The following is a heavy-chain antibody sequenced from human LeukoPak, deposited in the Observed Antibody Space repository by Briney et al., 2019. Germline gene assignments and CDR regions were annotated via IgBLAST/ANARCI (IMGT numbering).Heavy chain of an antibody. CDR1: GFTFSSYA. CDR3: ATSPYYYDSSAPLGY. J-gene: IGHJ4*02. Sequence: GRSLRLSCAASGFTFSSYAMSWVRQAPGKGLECVSAISGSGGSTYYADSVKGRFTISRDNSKNTLYLQMNSLRAEDTAVYYCATSPYYYDSSAPLGYWGQGTLVTVSS. D-gene: IGHD3-22*01. CDR2: ISGSGGST. V-gene: IGHV3-23*01.